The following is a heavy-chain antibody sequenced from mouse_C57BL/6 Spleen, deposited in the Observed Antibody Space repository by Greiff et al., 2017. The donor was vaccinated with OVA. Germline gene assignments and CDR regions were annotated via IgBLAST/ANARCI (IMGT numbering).Heavy chain of an antibody. J-gene: IGHJ2*01. V-gene: IGHV7-3*01. CDR2: IRNKANGYTT. D-gene: IGHD1-1*01. CDR1: GFTFTDYY. CDR3: TRYYGDYFDY. Sequence: EVHLVESGGGLVQPGGSLSLSCAASGFTFTDYYMSWVRQPPGKALEWLGFIRNKANGYTTEYSASVKGRFTISRDNSQSILYLHMNALRAEDSATYYCTRYYGDYFDYWGQGTTLTVSS.